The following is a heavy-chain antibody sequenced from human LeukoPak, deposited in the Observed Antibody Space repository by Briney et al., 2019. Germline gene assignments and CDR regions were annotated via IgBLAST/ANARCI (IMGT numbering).Heavy chain of an antibody. CDR3: PRVDPSGWRPFDY. CDR2: INPSGGST. CDR1: GYTFTSYY. J-gene: IGHJ4*02. D-gene: IGHD6-19*01. V-gene: IGHV1-46*01. Sequence: ASVKVSCKASGYTFTSYYMHWVRQPHGQGLEWMGIINPSGGSTSYAQKFQGRVTMTRDTSTSTVYMELSNLRSEDTAVYYSPRVDPSGWRPFDYWGQGTLVAVSS.